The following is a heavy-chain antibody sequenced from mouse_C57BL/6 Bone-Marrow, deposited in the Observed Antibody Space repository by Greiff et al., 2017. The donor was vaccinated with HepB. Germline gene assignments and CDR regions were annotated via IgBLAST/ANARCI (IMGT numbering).Heavy chain of an antibody. CDR1: GFTFSSYA. D-gene: IGHD2-4*01. Sequence: EVKVEESGEGLVKPGGSLKLSCAASGFTFSSYAMSWVRQTPEKRLEWVAYISSGGDYIYYADTVKGRFTISRDNARNTLYLQMSSLKSEDTAMYYCTRDREEYDSHYFDYWGQGTTLTVSS. CDR2: ISSGGDYI. CDR3: TRDREEYDSHYFDY. J-gene: IGHJ2*01. V-gene: IGHV5-9-1*02.